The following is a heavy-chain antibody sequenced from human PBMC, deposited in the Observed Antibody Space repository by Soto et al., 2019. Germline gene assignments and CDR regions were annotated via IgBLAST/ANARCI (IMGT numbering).Heavy chain of an antibody. CDR2: ISYDGSNK. CDR1: GFTFSGYA. CDR3: ARGAPVYRPSRDAFDI. J-gene: IGHJ3*02. D-gene: IGHD1-20*01. Sequence: QVQLVESGGGVVQPGRSLRLSCAASGFTFSGYAMYWVRQAPGKGLEWVAVISYDGSNKYYADSVKGRFTISRDNSKNTLYLQMNSLRAEDTAVYYCARGAPVYRPSRDAFDIWGQGTMVTVSS. V-gene: IGHV3-30-3*01.